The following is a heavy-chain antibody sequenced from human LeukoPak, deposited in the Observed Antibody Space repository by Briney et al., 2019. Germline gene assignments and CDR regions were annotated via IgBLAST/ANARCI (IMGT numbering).Heavy chain of an antibody. V-gene: IGHV4-34*01. Sequence: PSETLSLTCAVYGVSFSGYYWSWIRQPPGKGLEWIGEINHSGSTNYNPSLKSRVTISVDTSKNQFSLKLSSVTAADTAVYYCARGPPTIFGVVIVRGWFDPWGQGTLVTVSS. J-gene: IGHJ5*02. CDR2: INHSGST. CDR1: GVSFSGYY. D-gene: IGHD3-3*01. CDR3: ARGPPTIFGVVIVRGWFDP.